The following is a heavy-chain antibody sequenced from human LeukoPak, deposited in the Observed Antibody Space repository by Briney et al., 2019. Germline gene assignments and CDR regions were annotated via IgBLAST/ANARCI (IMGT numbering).Heavy chain of an antibody. D-gene: IGHD3-3*01. J-gene: IGHJ6*03. Sequence: GGSLRLSCAASGFTVSNKYMTWVRQAPGKGLEWVSAISGSGGSTYYADSVKGRFTISRDNSKNTLYLQMNSLRAEDTAVYYCAKDSESKYYDFWSGYYHYYYYYMDVWGKGTTVTVSS. V-gene: IGHV3-23*01. CDR3: AKDSESKYYDFWSGYYHYYYYYMDV. CDR1: GFTVSNKY. CDR2: ISGSGGST.